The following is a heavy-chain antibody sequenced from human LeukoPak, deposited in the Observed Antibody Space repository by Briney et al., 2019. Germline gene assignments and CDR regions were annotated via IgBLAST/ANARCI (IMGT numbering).Heavy chain of an antibody. CDR3: ARAEFRWHSDY. J-gene: IGHJ4*02. CDR2: INPNSGGT. D-gene: IGHD2-15*01. V-gene: IGHV1-2*02. CDR1: GYTFTGYY. Sequence: GASVKVSCKASGYTFTGYYMHWVRQAPGQGLEWMGWINPNSGGTNYAQKFQGRVTMTRDTSISTAYMELRSLRSDDTAVYFCARAEFRWHSDYWGQGTLVTVSS.